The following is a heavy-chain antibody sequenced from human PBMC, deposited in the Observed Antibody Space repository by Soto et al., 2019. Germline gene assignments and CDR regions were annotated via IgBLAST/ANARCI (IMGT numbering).Heavy chain of an antibody. Sequence: EVQLLESGGDLVQPGGSLRLSCAASGFTFTSYAMSWIRQAPGKGLEWVSAITGGGDNTYYADSVKGRFTISRDNSKNTLYLQMNSLRDEDTAFYYCTQDGGSRDWLTVNWGQGTLVTVSP. J-gene: IGHJ4*02. D-gene: IGHD3-9*01. CDR1: GFTFTSYA. CDR3: TQDGGSRDWLTVN. CDR2: ITGGGDNT. V-gene: IGHV3-23*01.